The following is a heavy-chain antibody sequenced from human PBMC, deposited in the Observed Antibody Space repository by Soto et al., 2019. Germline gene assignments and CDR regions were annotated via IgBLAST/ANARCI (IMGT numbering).Heavy chain of an antibody. CDR2: IYYSGST. Sequence: SETLSLTCTVSGGSISSYYWSWIRQPPGKGLEWIGYIYYSGSTNYNPSLKSRVTISVDTSKNQFSLKLSSVTAADTAVYYCARDSRSPYCGGDCYPHPNPYYYLYSMDGLGQGTKVTVYS. CDR1: GGSISSYY. CDR3: ARDSRSPYCGGDCYPHPNPYYYLYSMDG. D-gene: IGHD2-21*02. V-gene: IGHV4-59*01. J-gene: IGHJ6*02.